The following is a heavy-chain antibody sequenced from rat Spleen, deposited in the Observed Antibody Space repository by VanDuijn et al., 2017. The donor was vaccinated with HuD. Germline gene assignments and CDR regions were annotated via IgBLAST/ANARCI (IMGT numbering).Heavy chain of an antibody. J-gene: IGHJ2*01. V-gene: IGHV5-29*01. Sequence: EVELVESGGGLVQPGRSLKLSCVASGFTFSSYDMAWVRQAPTKGLEWVATISSDGRRNYYRDSVKGRFTISRDNAKSTLSLQMDSLRSEDTATYYCARRHYGYTDYFDYWGQGVMVTVSS. CDR1: GFTFSSYD. CDR2: ISSDGRRN. D-gene: IGHD1-9*01. CDR3: ARRHYGYTDYFDY.